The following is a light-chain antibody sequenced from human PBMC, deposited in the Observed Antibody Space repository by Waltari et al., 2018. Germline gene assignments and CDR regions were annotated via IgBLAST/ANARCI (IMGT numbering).Light chain of an antibody. J-gene: IGKJ2*01. CDR1: QSVSSN. CDR3: QQYNNWPPMYT. Sequence: EIVMTQSPATLSVSPGERATLPCRASQSVSSNLAWYQQKPGQAPRLLIYGAATRATGIPARFSGSGSGTEFTLTISSHQSEDLAVYYCQQYNNWPPMYTFGQGTKLGIK. CDR2: GAA. V-gene: IGKV3D-15*01.